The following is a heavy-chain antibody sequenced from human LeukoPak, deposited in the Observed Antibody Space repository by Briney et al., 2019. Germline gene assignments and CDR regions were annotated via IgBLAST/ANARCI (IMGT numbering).Heavy chain of an antibody. Sequence: SETLSLTCAVYGGSFSGYYWSWIRQPPGKGLEWIGEINHSGSTNYNPSLKSRVTISVDTSKNQFSLKLSSVTAADTAVYYCASLNYKANYYYYYGMDVWGQGTTVTVSS. CDR2: INHSGST. CDR1: GGSFSGYY. V-gene: IGHV4-34*01. J-gene: IGHJ6*02. D-gene: IGHD1-7*01. CDR3: ASLNYKANYYYYYGMDV.